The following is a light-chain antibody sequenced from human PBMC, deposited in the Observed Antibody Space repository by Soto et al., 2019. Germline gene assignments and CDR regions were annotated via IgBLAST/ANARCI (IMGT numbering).Light chain of an antibody. CDR2: EVS. CDR1: SSDIGGYNY. J-gene: IGLJ3*02. CDR3: SSFTTITTLEV. V-gene: IGLV2-14*01. Sequence: QSALTQPASVSGSPGQSITISCTGTSSDIGGYNYVSWYQQHPGKAPKLMIYEVSNRPSGVSDRFSGSKSGKTASLASSGRQAEDAADYYCSSFTTITTLEVFGGGTKLTVL.